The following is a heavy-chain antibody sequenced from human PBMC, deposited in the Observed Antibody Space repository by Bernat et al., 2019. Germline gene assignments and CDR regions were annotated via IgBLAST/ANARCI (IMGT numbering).Heavy chain of an antibody. D-gene: IGHD4-17*01. CDR3: TRDPMTTVTGYYYYYYMDV. CDR2: IRSKAYGGTT. CDR1: GFTFGDYA. V-gene: IGHV3-49*04. J-gene: IGHJ6*03. Sequence: EVQLVESGGGLVQPGRSLRLSCTASGFTFGDYAMSWVRQAPGKGLEWVGFIRSKAYGGTTEYAASVKGRFTLSRDDSKSIAYLQMNSLKTEDTAVYYCTRDPMTTVTGYYYYYYMDVWGKGTTVTVSS.